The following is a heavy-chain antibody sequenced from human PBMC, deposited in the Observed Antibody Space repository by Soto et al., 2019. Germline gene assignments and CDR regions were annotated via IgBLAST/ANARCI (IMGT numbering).Heavy chain of an antibody. CDR1: GGSISTSNHY. CDR2: VYHSGNT. Sequence: SETLSLTCTVSGGSISTSNHYWGWIRQPPGKGLEWIGTVYHSGNTWNNPSLKSRLTMSVDTSKNQFSLNLRSVTAADTAVYFCAREVGGAGIDYWGQGTRVTVSS. D-gene: IGHD1-26*01. V-gene: IGHV4-39*02. J-gene: IGHJ4*02. CDR3: AREVGGAGIDY.